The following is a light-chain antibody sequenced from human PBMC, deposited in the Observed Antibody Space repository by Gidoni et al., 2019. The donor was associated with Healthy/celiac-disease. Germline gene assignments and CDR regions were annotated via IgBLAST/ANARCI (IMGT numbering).Light chain of an antibody. J-gene: IGKJ1*01. Sequence: DIQMTQSPSTLSASVGDRVNITGRASQSISSWLAWYQQKPGKAPKLLIYKASSLESGVPSRFSGSGSGTDFTLTISRLQPDDFATYYCQQYNSYPWTFGQGTKVEIK. CDR1: QSISSW. V-gene: IGKV1-5*03. CDR3: QQYNSYPWT. CDR2: KAS.